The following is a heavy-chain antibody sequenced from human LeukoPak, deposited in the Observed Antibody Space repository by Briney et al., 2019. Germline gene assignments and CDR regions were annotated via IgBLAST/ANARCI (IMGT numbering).Heavy chain of an antibody. J-gene: IGHJ4*02. D-gene: IGHD2-2*01. V-gene: IGHV3-23*01. Sequence: PGGTLRLSCAASGFTFSSYGMSWVRQAPGKGLERVSAISGSGGSTYYADSVKGRFTISRDNSKNTLYLQMNSLRAEDTAVYYCAFIYCSSTSCYPQWGQGTLVTVSS. CDR2: ISGSGGST. CDR1: GFTFSSYG. CDR3: AFIYCSSTSCYPQ.